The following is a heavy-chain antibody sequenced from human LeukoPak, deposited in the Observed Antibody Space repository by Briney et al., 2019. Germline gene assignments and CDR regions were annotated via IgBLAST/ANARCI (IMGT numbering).Heavy chain of an antibody. Sequence: SETLSLTCTVPGGSISSYYWTWIRQPPGKGLEWIGYIYYSGSTNYNPSLKSRVTISVDTSKNQFSLKLTSVTAADTAVYYCARGVNSGYFDYCGQGTLVTVSS. CDR2: IYYSGST. V-gene: IGHV4-59*01. J-gene: IGHJ4*02. D-gene: IGHD1-26*01. CDR3: ARGVNSGYFDY. CDR1: GGSISSYY.